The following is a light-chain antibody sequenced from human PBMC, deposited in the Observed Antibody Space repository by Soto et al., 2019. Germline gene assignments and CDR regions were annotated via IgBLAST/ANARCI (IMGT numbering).Light chain of an antibody. CDR2: GNS. V-gene: IGLV1-40*01. J-gene: IGLJ2*01. CDR3: QSYDSSRRVV. CDR1: SSNIGAGYD. Sequence: QAVVTQPPSVSGAPGQRVTTSCTGSSSNIGAGYDVHWYQQLPGTAPKLLIYGNSNRPSGVPDRFSGSKSGTSASLAITGLQAEDEADYYCQSYDSSRRVVFGGGTKVTVL.